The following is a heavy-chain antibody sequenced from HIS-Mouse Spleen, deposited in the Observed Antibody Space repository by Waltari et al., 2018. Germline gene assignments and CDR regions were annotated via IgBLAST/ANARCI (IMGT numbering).Heavy chain of an antibody. CDR1: GFSLSTSGIC. Sequence: QVTLRESGPALVKPTQTLTLTCTFSGFSLSTSGICVSWIRQPPGKDLEWLERIDWDDDKYYSTSLKTRLTISRDTSKNQVVLTMTNMDPLDTATYYCARIAEGYTSGWYAFDYWGQGTLVTVSS. CDR2: IDWDDDK. CDR3: ARIAEGYTSGWYAFDY. V-gene: IGHV2-70*15. D-gene: IGHD6-19*01. J-gene: IGHJ4*02.